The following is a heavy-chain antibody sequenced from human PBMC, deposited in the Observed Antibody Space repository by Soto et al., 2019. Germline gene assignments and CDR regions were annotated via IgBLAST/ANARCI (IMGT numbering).Heavy chain of an antibody. V-gene: IGHV3-48*03. J-gene: IGHJ6*03. CDR3: ARGGCNWSDYYYYYMDV. Sequence: GGSLRLSCAASGFTFSSYEMNWVRQAPGKGLEWVSYISSSGSTIYYADSVKGRFSISRDNDKNSLYLQMNSLRAEDTAVYYCARGGCNWSDYYYYYMDVWGKGTTVTVSS. CDR2: ISSSGSTI. D-gene: IGHD1-1*01. CDR1: GFTFSSYE.